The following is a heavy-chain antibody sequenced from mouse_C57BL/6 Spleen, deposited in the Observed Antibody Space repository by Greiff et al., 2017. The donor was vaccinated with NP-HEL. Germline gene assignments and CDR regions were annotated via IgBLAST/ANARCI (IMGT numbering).Heavy chain of an antibody. D-gene: IGHD1-1*01. Sequence: EVKLQESGPGLVKPSQSLSLTCSVTGYSITSGYYWNWIRQFPGNKLEWMGYISYDGSNNYNPSLKNRISITRDTSKNQFFLKLNSVTTEDTATYYCARVNYDYGSSYYYAMDYWGQGTSVTVSS. CDR1: GYSITSGYY. CDR2: ISYDGSN. J-gene: IGHJ4*01. V-gene: IGHV3-6*01. CDR3: ARVNYDYGSSYYYAMDY.